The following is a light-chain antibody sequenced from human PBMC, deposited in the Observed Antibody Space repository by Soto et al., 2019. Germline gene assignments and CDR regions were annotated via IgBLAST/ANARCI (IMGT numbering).Light chain of an antibody. J-gene: IGKJ4*01. CDR2: GAS. CDR1: QSISSTY. Sequence: ENVLTQSPGTLSLSPGERAALSCRASQSISSTYLAWYQQKPGQAPRLLIFGASNRATGIPDRFSGSGSGTDFTLTISRLEPEDFAVYYCQQSGTSPLTFGGGTKVDIK. V-gene: IGKV3-20*01. CDR3: QQSGTSPLT.